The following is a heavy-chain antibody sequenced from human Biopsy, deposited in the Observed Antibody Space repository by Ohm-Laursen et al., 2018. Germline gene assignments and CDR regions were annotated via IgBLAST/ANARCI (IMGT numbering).Heavy chain of an antibody. CDR3: ATDTLMAQNLVPGENWFDP. CDR2: ISYDQITK. J-gene: IGHJ5*02. Sequence: SLRLSCAASGFTFRTYGMHWVRLAPGKGLEWVAVISYDQITKHYADSVRGRFTISRDNSKNTLYLQVNSLGSDDTAVYYCATDTLMAQNLVPGENWFDPWGQGTLVTVSS. D-gene: IGHD3-10*01. CDR1: GFTFRTYG. V-gene: IGHV3-30*03.